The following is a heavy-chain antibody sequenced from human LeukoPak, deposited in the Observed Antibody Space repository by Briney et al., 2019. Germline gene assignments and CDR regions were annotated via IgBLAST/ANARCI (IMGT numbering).Heavy chain of an antibody. CDR3: ARGRHYYDSSGYYRGSDAFDI. J-gene: IGHJ3*02. CDR1: GFTFSSYA. CDR2: ISGSGGST. Sequence: GGSLRLSCAASGFTFSSYAMSWVRQAPGKGLEWVSAISGSGGSTYYADSVKGRFTISRDNSKNTLYLQMNSLRAEDTAVYYCARGRHYYDSSGYYRGSDAFDIWGQGTMVTVSS. V-gene: IGHV3-23*01. D-gene: IGHD3-22*01.